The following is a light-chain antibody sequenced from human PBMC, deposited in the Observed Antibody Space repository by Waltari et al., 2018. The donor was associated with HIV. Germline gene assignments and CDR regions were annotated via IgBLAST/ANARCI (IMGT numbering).Light chain of an antibody. V-gene: IGLV1-47*01. Sequence: QSVLTPPPSASGTPGQRVTISCSGRSSPSGSHFVYLYQQVAGTTPKLLIFRNNKRPSGVPDRFSGSKSGTSASLSISGLRPEDEADYYCATWDDSSSGSWVFGGGTKVTVL. CDR2: RNN. CDR3: ATWDDSSSGSWV. CDR1: SSPSGSHF. J-gene: IGLJ3*02.